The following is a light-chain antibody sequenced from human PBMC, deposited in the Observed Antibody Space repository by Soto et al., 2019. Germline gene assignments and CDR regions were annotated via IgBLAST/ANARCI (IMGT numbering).Light chain of an antibody. CDR1: NIGGKS. Sequence: SYELTQPPSVSVAPGKTATISCAGNNIGGKSVHWYQQKPGQAPVLVIYYDKDRPSGIPERFSGSNSGNTATLTISRVEAGDEADYYCQVWDSRNDHVVFGGGAKLTVL. V-gene: IGLV3-21*04. CDR2: YDK. CDR3: QVWDSRNDHVV. J-gene: IGLJ2*01.